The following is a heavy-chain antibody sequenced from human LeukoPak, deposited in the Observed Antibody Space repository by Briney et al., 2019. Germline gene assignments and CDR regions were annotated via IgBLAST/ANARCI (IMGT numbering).Heavy chain of an antibody. D-gene: IGHD6-19*01. CDR1: GFTFGDYA. CDR3: VKFGIAVAGTWLDI. J-gene: IGHJ3*02. V-gene: IGHV3-64D*09. CDR2: ISSNGGST. Sequence: GGSLRLSCTASGFTFGDYAMHWVRQAPGKGLEYVSAISSNGGSTYYADSVKGRFTISRDNSKNTLYLQMSSLRAEDTAVYYCVKFGIAVAGTWLDIWGQGTMVTVSS.